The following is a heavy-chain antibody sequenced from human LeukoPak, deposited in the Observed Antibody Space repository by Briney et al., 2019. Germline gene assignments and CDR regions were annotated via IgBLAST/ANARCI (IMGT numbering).Heavy chain of an antibody. J-gene: IGHJ4*02. Sequence: SVTVSCKASGGTFSSYAISWVRQAPGQGLEWMGRIIPILGIANYALKFQGRVTITADKSTSTAYMELSSLRSEDTAVYYCAREPLPIAVATTVYFDYWGQGTLVTVSS. CDR2: IIPILGIA. CDR3: AREPLPIAVATTVYFDY. CDR1: GGTFSSYA. D-gene: IGHD6-19*01. V-gene: IGHV1-69*04.